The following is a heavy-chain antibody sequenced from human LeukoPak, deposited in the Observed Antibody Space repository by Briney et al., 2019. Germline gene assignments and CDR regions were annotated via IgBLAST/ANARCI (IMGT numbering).Heavy chain of an antibody. CDR3: AKVTSSGWYLNY. CDR2: ITASGGNT. V-gene: IGHV3-23*01. D-gene: IGHD6-19*01. Sequence: PGGSLRLSCAVSGFTFSSYAMSWVRQAPGKGLEWVSTITASGGNTYYADSVKGRFTISRDNSKNTLYLQMNGLRAEDTAVYYCAKVTSSGWYLNYWGQGTLVTVSS. J-gene: IGHJ4*02. CDR1: GFTFSSYA.